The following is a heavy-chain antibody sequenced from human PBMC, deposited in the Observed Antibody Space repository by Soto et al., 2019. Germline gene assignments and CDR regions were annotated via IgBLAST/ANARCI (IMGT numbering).Heavy chain of an antibody. Sequence: QITLKESGPTLAKPTQTLTLTCTFSGFSLSTSGVGVGWIRQPPGKALEWLALIYWDDDKRYSPSLKSRLTITKDTSKNQVVLTMTNMDPVDTGTYYCAHRPSYCSGGSCYSGFDYWGQGTLVTVSS. V-gene: IGHV2-5*02. CDR3: AHRPSYCSGGSCYSGFDY. CDR2: IYWDDDK. D-gene: IGHD2-15*01. J-gene: IGHJ4*02. CDR1: GFSLSTSGVG.